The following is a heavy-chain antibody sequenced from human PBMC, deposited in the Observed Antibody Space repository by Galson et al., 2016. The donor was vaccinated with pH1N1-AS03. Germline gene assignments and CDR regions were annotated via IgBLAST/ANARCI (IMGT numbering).Heavy chain of an antibody. CDR1: GYTFTGYY. CDR2: INPNSGGT. Sequence: QSGAEVTKPGESLKISCKASGYTFTGYYIQWVRQAPGQGLEWMGWINPNSGGTNYAQKFHGRVTMTRDTSISTAYMELNRLRSDETAVYYCARGPQEEITDSLWLRVPLRDCGWFDPWGQGTLVTVSS. J-gene: IGHJ5*02. D-gene: IGHD1-14*01. CDR3: ARGPQEEITDSLWLRVPLRDCGWFDP. V-gene: IGHV1-2*02.